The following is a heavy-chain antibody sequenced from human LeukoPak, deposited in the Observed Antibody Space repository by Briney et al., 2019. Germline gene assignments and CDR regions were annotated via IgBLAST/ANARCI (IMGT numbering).Heavy chain of an antibody. J-gene: IGHJ4*02. CDR2: ISAYNGNT. Sequence: ASVKVSCKASGYTFTSYDIDWVRQATGQGLEWMGWISAYNGNTNYAQKLQGRVTMTTDTSTSTAYMELRSLRSDDTAVYYCARETARIAVAGTGSDYWGQGTLVTVSS. D-gene: IGHD6-19*01. CDR3: ARETARIAVAGTGSDY. V-gene: IGHV1-18*01. CDR1: GYTFTSYD.